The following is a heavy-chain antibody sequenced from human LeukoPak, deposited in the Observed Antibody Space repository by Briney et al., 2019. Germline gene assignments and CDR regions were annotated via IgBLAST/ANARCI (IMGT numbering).Heavy chain of an antibody. J-gene: IGHJ4*02. CDR2: IIPIFGTA. D-gene: IGHD4-17*01. CDR3: ANQDYGDYMLDY. V-gene: IGHV1-69*13. CDR1: GGTFSSYA. Sequence: SVKVSCKASGGTFSSYAISWVRQAPGQGLEWMGGIIPIFGTANYAQKFQGRVTITADESTSTGYMELSSLRSEDTAVYYCANQDYGDYMLDYWGQGTLVTVSS.